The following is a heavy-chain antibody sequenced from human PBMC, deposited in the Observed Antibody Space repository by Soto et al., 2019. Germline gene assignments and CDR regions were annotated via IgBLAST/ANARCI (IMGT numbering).Heavy chain of an antibody. CDR1: GYTFTNYY. J-gene: IGHJ5*02. D-gene: IGHD2-2*01. Sequence: QVQVVQSGAEVKKPGASVKISCKASGYTFTNYYMHWVRQAPGQELEWMGIINPSGGTTDYAQKFQGRVIMTTDTSTSTVYMELSSLKSEDTAVYYCARDGCGSSSCYSQYNWFDPWGQGTLVTVSS. V-gene: IGHV1-46*01. CDR3: ARDGCGSSSCYSQYNWFDP. CDR2: INPSGGTT.